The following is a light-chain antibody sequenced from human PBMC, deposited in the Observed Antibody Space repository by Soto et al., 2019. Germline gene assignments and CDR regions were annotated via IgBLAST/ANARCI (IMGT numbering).Light chain of an antibody. CDR1: QGINSF. CDR2: AAS. CDR3: QKYNSAPRT. V-gene: IGKV1-27*01. Sequence: DIQMTHSPSSLSSSIVDRVTISCRASQGINSFLAWYQQKPGKVPKLLIYAASTLQSGVPSRFRGSGSGTDFTLTISSLQPEDAATYYCQKYNSAPRTFGQGTKVDIK. J-gene: IGKJ1*01.